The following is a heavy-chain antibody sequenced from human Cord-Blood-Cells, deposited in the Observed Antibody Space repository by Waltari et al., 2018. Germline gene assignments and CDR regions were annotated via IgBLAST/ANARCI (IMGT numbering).Heavy chain of an antibody. V-gene: IGHV4-34*01. J-gene: IGHJ4*02. CDR1: GGSFSGSY. CDR3: ARGRLGIGDY. Sequence: QVQLQQWGAGLLKPSETLSLTCAVYGGSFSGSYWSWLRQPPGKGLEWIGEINHSGSTNYNPSLKSRVTISVDTSKNQFSLKLSSVTAADTAVYYCARGRLGIGDYWGQGTLVTVSS. CDR2: INHSGST. D-gene: IGHD3-16*01.